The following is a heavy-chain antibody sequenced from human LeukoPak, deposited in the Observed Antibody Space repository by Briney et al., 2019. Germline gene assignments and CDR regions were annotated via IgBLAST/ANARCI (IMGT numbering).Heavy chain of an antibody. Sequence: PGGSLRLSCTSSGFTFSTDAMTWVRQAPGKGLEWVSSISGSGDGTYYADSVRGRFTISRDNAKNSLYLQMNSLRAEDTAVYYCARGGRGPYDYWGQGTLVTVSS. V-gene: IGHV3-23*01. CDR2: ISGSGDGT. CDR3: ARGGRGPYDY. CDR1: GFTFSTDA. J-gene: IGHJ4*02. D-gene: IGHD3-10*01.